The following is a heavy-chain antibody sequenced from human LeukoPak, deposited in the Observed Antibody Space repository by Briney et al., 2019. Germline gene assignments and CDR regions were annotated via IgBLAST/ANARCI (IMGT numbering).Heavy chain of an antibody. V-gene: IGHV4-31*03. CDR3: SRDATYFYDRSGYYYPYDAFDI. CDR1: GGSITSDSYY. CDR2: IYYTGAT. J-gene: IGHJ3*02. D-gene: IGHD3-22*01. Sequence: PSETLSLTCTVSGGSITSDSYYWGWIGQHPGKGLEWIGNIYYTGATDYSPSLKGRVIISLDTSKNQFSLNLSSVTAADTAVYYRSRDATYFYDRSGYYYPYDAFDIWGQGTMVTVSS.